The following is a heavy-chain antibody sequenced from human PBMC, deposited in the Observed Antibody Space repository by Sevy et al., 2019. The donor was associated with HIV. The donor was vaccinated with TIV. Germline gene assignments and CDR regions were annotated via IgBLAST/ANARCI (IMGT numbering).Heavy chain of an antibody. Sequence: GGSLRLSCAASGLTFSSYGMHWVRQAPGKGLEWVALIRYDGSNKYYADSVKGRFTISRDNSKNTLYLQMNSLRAEDTAVYDCAKDLYGDYEGHYWGQGTLVTVSS. CDR2: IRYDGSNK. CDR3: AKDLYGDYEGHY. CDR1: GLTFSSYG. J-gene: IGHJ4*02. D-gene: IGHD4-17*01. V-gene: IGHV3-30*02.